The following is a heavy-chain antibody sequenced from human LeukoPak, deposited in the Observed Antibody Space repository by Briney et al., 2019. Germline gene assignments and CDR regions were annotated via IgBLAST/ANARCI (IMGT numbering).Heavy chain of an antibody. V-gene: IGHV3-30*03. CDR1: GLPFSSYG. D-gene: IGHD3-10*01. CDR3: GRGHYGSGNYYRNWFEP. Sequence: GSLRLSCAASGLPFSSYGIHWVRQAPGKGLEWVALISFDGSNQYYADSAKGRFTISRDNSKNTLSLQMNSLRPEDTAVYYCGRGHYGSGNYYRNWFEPWGQGTLVTVSP. CDR2: ISFDGSNQ. J-gene: IGHJ5*02.